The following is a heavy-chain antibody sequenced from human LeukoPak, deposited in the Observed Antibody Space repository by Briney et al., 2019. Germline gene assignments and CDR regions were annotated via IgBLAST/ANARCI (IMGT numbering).Heavy chain of an antibody. Sequence: SETPSLTCTDPGYSIRGGLYWGWIRQPPGKGLEWIGNIYHSGITYYTPSLKSRVTTSADTSKNQFSLKLSSVTAADTAVYYCARGIRGYCSGGSCYISSRPKSNWFDPWGQGTLVTVSS. CDR3: ARGIRGYCSGGSCYISSRPKSNWFDP. J-gene: IGHJ5*02. CDR2: IYHSGIT. CDR1: GYSIRGGLY. D-gene: IGHD2-15*01. V-gene: IGHV4-38-2*02.